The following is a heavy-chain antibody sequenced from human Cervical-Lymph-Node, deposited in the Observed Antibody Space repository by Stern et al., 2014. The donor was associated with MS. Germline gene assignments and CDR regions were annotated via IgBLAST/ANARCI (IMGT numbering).Heavy chain of an antibody. J-gene: IGHJ4*02. CDR1: GGSFGDYY. CDR2: INRSGNA. CDR3: ATGRKLFTWLREDS. V-gene: IGHV4-34*01. D-gene: IGHD5-12*01. Sequence: QVQLQQWGAGLLKPSETLSLTCAVNGGSFGDYYWNWIRQSPGKGLEWIGDINRSGNANYNPSLKSRVTISVDTSKNHFSLNLRSLTAADTAIYYCATGRKLFTWLREDSWGQGTLVTVSS.